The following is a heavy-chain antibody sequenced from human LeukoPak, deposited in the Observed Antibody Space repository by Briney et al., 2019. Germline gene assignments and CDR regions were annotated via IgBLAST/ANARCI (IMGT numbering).Heavy chain of an antibody. CDR1: GFTFSSYG. D-gene: IGHD1-26*01. J-gene: IGHJ4*02. CDR3: AKDGQGGLRDY. Sequence: PGGSLRLSCAASGFTFSSYGMHWVRQAPGKGLEWVAVISYDGSNKYYADSVKGRFTISRDNSKNTLYLQMNSLRAEDTAVYYCAKDGQGGLRDYWGQGTLVTVSS. CDR2: ISYDGSNK. V-gene: IGHV3-30*18.